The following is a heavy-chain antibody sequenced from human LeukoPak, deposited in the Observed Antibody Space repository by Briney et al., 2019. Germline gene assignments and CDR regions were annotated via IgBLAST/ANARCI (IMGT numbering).Heavy chain of an antibody. V-gene: IGHV1-69*13. CDR1: GYTFTSYD. CDR2: IIPIFGTA. CDR3: ARDGGMVRGVNVY. Sequence: SVKVSCKASGYTFTSYDINWVRQAPGQGLEWMGGIIPIFGTANYAQKFQGRVTITADESTSIAYMELSSLRSEDTAVYYCARDGGMVRGVNVYWGQGTLVTVSS. D-gene: IGHD3-10*01. J-gene: IGHJ4*02.